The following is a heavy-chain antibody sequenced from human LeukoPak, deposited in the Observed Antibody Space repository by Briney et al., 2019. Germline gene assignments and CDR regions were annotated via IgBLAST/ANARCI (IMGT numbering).Heavy chain of an antibody. D-gene: IGHD3-16*01. CDR2: IRYDGNNK. V-gene: IGHV3-30*02. CDR3: AKDLRVHSYGYAADGF. J-gene: IGHJ4*02. Sequence: GGSLRLSCAASEFTLSSYGIHWVRQAPGKGLDWVSFIRYDGNNKYYADSVKGRFTISRDNSKNTLYLQMNSLRPEDTAVYYCAKDLRVHSYGYAADGFWGQGTLVTVSS. CDR1: EFTLSSYG.